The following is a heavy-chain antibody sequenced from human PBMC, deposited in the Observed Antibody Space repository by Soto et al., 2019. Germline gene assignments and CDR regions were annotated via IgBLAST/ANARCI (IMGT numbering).Heavy chain of an antibody. CDR2: IWYDGSNK. V-gene: IGHV3-33*01. CDR1: GFSFSSYG. D-gene: IGHD6-13*01. J-gene: IGHJ4*02. CDR3: ATGAAAGLYY. Sequence: PAGCMRLSRAASGFSFSSYGMHWVRQAPGKGLEWVAVIWYDGSNKYYADSVKGRFTISRDNSKNTLYLQMNSLRAEDTAVYYCATGAAAGLYYWGQGTLVTVSS.